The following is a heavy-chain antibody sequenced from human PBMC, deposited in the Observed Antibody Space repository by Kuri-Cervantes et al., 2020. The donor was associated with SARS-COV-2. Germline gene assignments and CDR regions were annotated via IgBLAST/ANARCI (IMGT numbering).Heavy chain of an antibody. CDR1: GGTFSSYA. D-gene: IGHD5-18*01. Sequence: SVKVSCKASGGTFSSYAISWVRQAPGQGLEWMGGIIPIFGTANYAQKFQGRVTITADKSTSTAYMELSSLRSEDTAVYYCARDRRGYSYGFALNWFDPWGQGNLVTSAS. V-gene: IGHV1-69*06. J-gene: IGHJ5*01. CDR3: ARDRRGYSYGFALNWFDP. CDR2: IIPIFGTA.